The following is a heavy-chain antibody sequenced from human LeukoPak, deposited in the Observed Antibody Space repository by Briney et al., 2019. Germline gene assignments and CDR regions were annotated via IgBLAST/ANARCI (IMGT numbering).Heavy chain of an antibody. Sequence: PGGSLRLSCAASGFTFKSYDMHWVRQAAGEGPEWVSAINTAGDTYYQGSVKGRFTISRENAKNTVSLQMNSLRVEDTAVYYCARDSQHGRFDPWGQGTLVTVSS. CDR3: ARDSQHGRFDP. D-gene: IGHD5-24*01. CDR1: GFTFKSYD. CDR2: INTAGDT. J-gene: IGHJ5*02. V-gene: IGHV3-13*01.